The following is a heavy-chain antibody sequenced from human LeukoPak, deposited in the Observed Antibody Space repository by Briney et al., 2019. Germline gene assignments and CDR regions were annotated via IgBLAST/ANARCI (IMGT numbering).Heavy chain of an antibody. D-gene: IGHD6-19*01. CDR1: GFTFSSYD. J-gene: IGHJ4*02. CDR3: ARGPRGSGWYDEYYFDY. V-gene: IGHV3-13*01. Sequence: RPGGSLRLSCAASGFTFSSYDMHWVRQATGKGLEWVSAIGTAGDTYYPGSVKGRFTISRENAKNSLYLQMNSLRAGDTAVYYCARGPRGSGWYDEYYFDYWGQGTLVTVSS. CDR2: IGTAGDT.